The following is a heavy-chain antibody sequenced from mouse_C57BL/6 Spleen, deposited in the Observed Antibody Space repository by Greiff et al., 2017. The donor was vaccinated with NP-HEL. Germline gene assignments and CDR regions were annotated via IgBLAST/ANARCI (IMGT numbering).Heavy chain of an antibody. CDR3: ARDYYGSSYYFDY. V-gene: IGHV14-2*01. CDR1: GFNIKDYY. CDR2: IDPEDGET. D-gene: IGHD1-1*01. Sequence: VQLKQSGAELVKPGASVKLSCTASGFNIKDYYMHWVKQRTEQGLEWIGRIDPEDGETKYAPKFQGKATITADTSSNTAYMQLSSRTSEDTAVYYCARDYYGSSYYFDYWGQGTTLTVSS. J-gene: IGHJ2*01.